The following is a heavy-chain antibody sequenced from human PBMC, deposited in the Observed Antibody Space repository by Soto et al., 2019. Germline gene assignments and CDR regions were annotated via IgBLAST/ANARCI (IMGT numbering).Heavy chain of an antibody. CDR2: ISGHDDKT. CDR1: GYSFSTCG. CDR3: ARGGGGGISFSPHVWFPSDGIDI. J-gene: IGHJ3*02. V-gene: IGHV1-18*01. Sequence: QVQLVQSGAELKRPGASVKVSCKASGYSFSTCGITWVRQAPGQGLEWMGWISGHDDKTKLAENFQGRVTMTTDTSTGAAYMEMRSLKSDDTAVYYCARGGGGGISFSPHVWFPSDGIDIWGQGTMVTVSS. D-gene: IGHD3-16*02.